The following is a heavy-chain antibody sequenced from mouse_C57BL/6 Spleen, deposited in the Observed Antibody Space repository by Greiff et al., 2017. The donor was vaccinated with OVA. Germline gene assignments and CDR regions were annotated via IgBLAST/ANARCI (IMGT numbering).Heavy chain of an antibody. CDR2: ISSGGSYT. Sequence: DVKLVESGGDLVKPGGSLKLSCAASGFTFSSYGMSWVRQTPDKRLEWVATISSGGSYTYYPDSVKGRFTISRDNAKNTLYLQMSSLKSEDTAMYYCARQSNYRYYFDYWGQGTTLTVSS. J-gene: IGHJ2*01. V-gene: IGHV5-6*02. D-gene: IGHD2-5*01. CDR1: GFTFSSYG. CDR3: ARQSNYRYYFDY.